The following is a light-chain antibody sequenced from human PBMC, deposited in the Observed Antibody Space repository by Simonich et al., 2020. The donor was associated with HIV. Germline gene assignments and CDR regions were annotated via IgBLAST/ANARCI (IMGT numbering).Light chain of an antibody. Sequence: AIQLTQSPSTLSASTGDRVTITCRASQTIYSYLAWYQQKPGKAPNLLIYAASTLQSGVPSRFTGSGSGTNFTLTISCLQSEDFAHYYCQQYYAYPLSFGGGTKVEIK. V-gene: IGKV1-8*01. J-gene: IGKJ4*01. CDR3: QQYYAYPLS. CDR2: AAS. CDR1: QTIYSY.